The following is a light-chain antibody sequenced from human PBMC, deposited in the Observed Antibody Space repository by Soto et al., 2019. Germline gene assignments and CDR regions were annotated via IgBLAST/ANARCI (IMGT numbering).Light chain of an antibody. J-gene: IGKJ1*01. Sequence: EIVLTQSPATLSLSPGERVTLSCRASQSVSSYLAWYQQKPGQAPRLLIYGASSRATGIPDRFSGSGSGTDFTLTISRLEPEDYAVYYCQQYGHSLWTFGQGTKVDIK. CDR1: QSVSSY. CDR3: QQYGHSLWT. V-gene: IGKV3-20*01. CDR2: GAS.